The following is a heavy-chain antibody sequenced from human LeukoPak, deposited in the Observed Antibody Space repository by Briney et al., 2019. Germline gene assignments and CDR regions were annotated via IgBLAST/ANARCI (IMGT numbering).Heavy chain of an antibody. J-gene: IGHJ5*02. V-gene: IGHV4-61*08. CDR2: IYYSGST. CDR3: ARVGLAYCGGDCYLFDP. CDR1: GGSLSSGDYY. D-gene: IGHD2-21*02. Sequence: SETLSLTCTVSGGSLSSGDYYWSWIRQPPGKGLEWIGYIYYSGSTNYNPSLKSRVTISVDTSKNQFSLKLSSVTAADTAVYYCARVGLAYCGGDCYLFDPWGQGTLVTVSS.